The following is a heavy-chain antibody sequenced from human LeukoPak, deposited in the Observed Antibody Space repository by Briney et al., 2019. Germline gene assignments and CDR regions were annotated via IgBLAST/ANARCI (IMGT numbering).Heavy chain of an antibody. Sequence: PSETLSLTCTVSGGSISSYYWSWIRQPPGKGLEWIGYIYYSGSTNYNPSLKSRVTISVDTSKNQFSLKLSSVTAADTAVYYCARDRRIVGVHLGMDVWGQGTTVTVSS. CDR1: GGSISSYY. CDR2: IYYSGST. CDR3: ARDRRIVGVHLGMDV. D-gene: IGHD1-26*01. J-gene: IGHJ6*02. V-gene: IGHV4-59*01.